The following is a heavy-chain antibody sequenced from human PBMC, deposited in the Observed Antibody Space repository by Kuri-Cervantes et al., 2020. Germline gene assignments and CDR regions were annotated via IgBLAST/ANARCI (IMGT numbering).Heavy chain of an antibody. J-gene: IGHJ6*02. CDR1: GFTFSSFS. CDR2: ISSSSSYI. CDR3: ARSTGGYCSSTSCYFRDV. V-gene: IGHV3-21*01. D-gene: IGHD2-2*01. Sequence: GESLKISCAASGFTFSSFSMNWVRQAPGKGLEWVSSISSSSSYIYYADSVKGRFTISRDNAKNSLYLQMSSLRAEDTAVYYCARSTGGYCSSTSCYFRDVWGQGTTVTVSS.